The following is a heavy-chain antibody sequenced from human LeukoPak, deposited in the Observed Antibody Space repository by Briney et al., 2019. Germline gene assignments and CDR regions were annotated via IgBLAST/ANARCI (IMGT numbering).Heavy chain of an antibody. V-gene: IGHV4-59*01. J-gene: IGHJ6*03. Sequence: PSETLSLTCTVSGGSISSYYWSWIRQPPGKGLEWIGYIYYSGSTNYNPSLKSRVTISVDTSKNQFSLKLSSVTAADTAVYYCARALAPKSNYYYYYHMDVWGKGTTVTVSS. CDR2: IYYSGST. CDR1: GGSISSYY. CDR3: ARALAPKSNYYYYYHMDV. D-gene: IGHD4-11*01.